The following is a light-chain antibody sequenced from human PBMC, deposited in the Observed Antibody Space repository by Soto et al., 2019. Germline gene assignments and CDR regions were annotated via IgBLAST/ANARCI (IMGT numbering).Light chain of an antibody. J-gene: IGKJ1*01. CDR1: QSVSSN. V-gene: IGKV3-15*01. Sequence: EIVMTQSPATLSVSPGERATLSCRASQSVSSNLAWYQQKPGQAPRLLIDGASTRATGIPARFSGSGSGTEFTLTISSLQSEDFAVSYCQHYNNWPRTFGQGTKVEIK. CDR3: QHYNNWPRT. CDR2: GAS.